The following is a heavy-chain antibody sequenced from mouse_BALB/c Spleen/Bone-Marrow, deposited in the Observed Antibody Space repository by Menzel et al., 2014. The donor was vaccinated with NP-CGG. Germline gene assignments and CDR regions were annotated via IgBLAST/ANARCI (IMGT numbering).Heavy chain of an antibody. J-gene: IGHJ2*01. Sequence: QVQLKQSGAELVRPGTSVKVSCKASGYAFTNYLIEWVKQRPGQGLEWIGVINPGSGGTNYNEKFKDKATLTADESSSTAYMQLSSLTSDDSAVYFCSRQTATFFDYWGQGTTLTVSS. CDR3: SRQTATFFDY. V-gene: IGHV1-54*03. D-gene: IGHD1-2*01. CDR2: INPGSGGT. CDR1: GYAFTNYL.